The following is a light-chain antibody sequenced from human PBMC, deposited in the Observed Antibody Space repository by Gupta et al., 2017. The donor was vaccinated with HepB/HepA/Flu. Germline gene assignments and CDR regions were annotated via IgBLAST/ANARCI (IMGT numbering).Light chain of an antibody. CDR1: QSVSGY. CDR3: QHRNNWPLCS. J-gene: IGKJ2*04. V-gene: IGKV3-11*01. CDR2: DAS. Sequence: ELVLTQSPATLSLSPGERATLSCRASQSVSGYLVWFQQKPGQAPRLLIYDASDRATGIPARFSGRGSGTDFTLTISSLEPEDSAVYYCQHRNNWPLCSFGQGTKLEIK.